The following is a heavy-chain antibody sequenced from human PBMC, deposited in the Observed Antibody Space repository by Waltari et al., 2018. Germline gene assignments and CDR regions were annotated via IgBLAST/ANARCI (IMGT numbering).Heavy chain of an antibody. V-gene: IGHV1-2*02. CDR3: ARRRYDSSGGNFDL. D-gene: IGHD3-22*01. CDR1: GYPFTGYY. J-gene: IGHJ4*02. Sequence: QEQLLQSGAETRKPGASVKVSCKASGYPFTGYYLHWVRQAPGQGLEWLGWINSNSGGTKFAQKFQGRVTLTRETSISTAYMVLSGLTSDDTAIYYCARRRYDSSGGNFDLWGQGTLVTVSS. CDR2: INSNSGGT.